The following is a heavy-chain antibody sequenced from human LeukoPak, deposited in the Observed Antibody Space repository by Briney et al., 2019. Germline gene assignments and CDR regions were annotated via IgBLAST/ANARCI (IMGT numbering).Heavy chain of an antibody. CDR2: INAGNGNT. V-gene: IGHV1-3*01. D-gene: IGHD6-19*01. CDR1: GYTFTSYA. Sequence: SVKVSCKASGYTFTSYAMHWVRQAPGQRLEWMGWINAGNGNTKYSQKFQGRVTITRDTSASTAYMELSSLRSEDTAVYYCARDLVAVAGTSWFDPWGQGTLVTVSS. J-gene: IGHJ5*02. CDR3: ARDLVAVAGTSWFDP.